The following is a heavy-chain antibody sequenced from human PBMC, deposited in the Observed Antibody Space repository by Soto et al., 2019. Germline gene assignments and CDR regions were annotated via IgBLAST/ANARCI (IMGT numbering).Heavy chain of an antibody. J-gene: IGHJ6*02. D-gene: IGHD6-13*01. CDR2: VYHSGST. Sequence: SENLSLTCTVSGGSVSSGSYFWSWIRQPPGKGLEWIGCVYHSGSTNYNPSLKSRVTISVDTSKNQFSLKLSYVTAEDAAVYYCAREGPPYSRSWYESKVLDGWGQGNRVTVSS. V-gene: IGHV4-61*01. CDR1: GGSVSSGSYF. CDR3: AREGPPYSRSWYESKVLDG.